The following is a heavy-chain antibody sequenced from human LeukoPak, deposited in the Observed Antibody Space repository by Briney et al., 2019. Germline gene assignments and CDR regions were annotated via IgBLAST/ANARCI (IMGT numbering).Heavy chain of an antibody. D-gene: IGHD6-19*01. Sequence: GASVKVSCKASGYTFSSFDISWVRQAPGQGLEWMGWISGHNGNTKYAQKFEGRVPMTTDTSTSIAYMELRSLKSDDTAVYYCARAHSSGWYVGDYWGQGTLVTV. V-gene: IGHV1-18*01. CDR2: ISGHNGNT. CDR1: GYTFSSFD. J-gene: IGHJ4*02. CDR3: ARAHSSGWYVGDY.